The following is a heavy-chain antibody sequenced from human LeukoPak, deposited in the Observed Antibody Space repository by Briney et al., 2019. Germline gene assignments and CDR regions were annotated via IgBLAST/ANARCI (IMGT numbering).Heavy chain of an antibody. V-gene: IGHV3-21*01. CDR1: GFTFSSYS. Sequence: PGGSLRLSCAASGFTFSSYSMNWVRQAPGKGLEWVSSISSSSSYTYYADSVKGRFTISRDNAKISLYLQMNSLRAEDTAVYYCAREGYSSSSFDYWGQGTLVTVSS. D-gene: IGHD6-6*01. CDR2: ISSSSSYT. CDR3: AREGYSSSSFDY. J-gene: IGHJ4*02.